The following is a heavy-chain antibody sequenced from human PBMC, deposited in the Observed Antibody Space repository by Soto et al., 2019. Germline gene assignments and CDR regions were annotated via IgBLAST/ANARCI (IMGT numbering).Heavy chain of an antibody. V-gene: IGHV3-23*01. D-gene: IGHD3-22*01. CDR1: GFAFSSYS. J-gene: IGHJ4*02. CDR3: GKEVGYDSSGYSYFDY. CDR2: ISASGGST. Sequence: QSGGSRRLSCAAAGFAFSSYSMSWFRPAPGKGLEWVSAISASGGSTYYADSVKGRFTISRDNPKNTLYLRMNSQIAKDPAVNERGKEVGYDSSGYSYFDYWGQGTLVTVSS.